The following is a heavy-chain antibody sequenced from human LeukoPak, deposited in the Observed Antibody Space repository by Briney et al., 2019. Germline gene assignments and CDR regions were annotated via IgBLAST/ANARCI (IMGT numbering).Heavy chain of an antibody. Sequence: SETLSLTCTVSGGSISSYYWSWIRQPPGKGLEWIGYIYYSGSTNYNPSLKSRVTISVDTSKNQFSLKLSSVTAADTAVYYCARDFPGCTNGVCYFASSPYWYFDLWGRGTLVTVSS. CDR1: GGSISSYY. D-gene: IGHD2-8*01. CDR3: ARDFPGCTNGVCYFASSPYWYFDL. CDR2: IYYSGST. V-gene: IGHV4-59*01. J-gene: IGHJ2*01.